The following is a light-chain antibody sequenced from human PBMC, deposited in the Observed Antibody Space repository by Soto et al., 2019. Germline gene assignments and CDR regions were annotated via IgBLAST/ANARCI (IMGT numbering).Light chain of an antibody. CDR1: QSINSW. J-gene: IGKJ5*01. V-gene: IGKV1-39*01. CDR2: AAS. Sequence: GDRVTIICRASQSINSWLAWYRHKAGSGPKLLIYAASSLQIGVPSRFSGIGSGTDFTLTISSLLPEDFATYYCQQSYSTPGITFGQGTRLEIK. CDR3: QQSYSTPGIT.